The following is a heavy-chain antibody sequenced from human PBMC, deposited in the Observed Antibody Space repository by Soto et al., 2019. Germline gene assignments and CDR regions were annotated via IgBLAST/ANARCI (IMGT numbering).Heavy chain of an antibody. CDR3: ARDSVRDYLYYYYGMDV. Sequence: PXASLGLSCAASGFTFSSYTMNWVRQAPGRGLEWVSSIGTSSSYIYYADSVKGRSTISRDNAKNSLFLQMNSLRADDTAVYYCARDSVRDYLYYYYGMDVWGQGTTVTVSS. D-gene: IGHD4-17*01. J-gene: IGHJ6*02. V-gene: IGHV3-21*01. CDR2: IGTSSSYI. CDR1: GFTFSSYT.